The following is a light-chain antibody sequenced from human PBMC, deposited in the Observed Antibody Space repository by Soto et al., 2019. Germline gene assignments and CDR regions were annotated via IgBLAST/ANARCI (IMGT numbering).Light chain of an antibody. J-gene: IGKJ2*01. V-gene: IGKV2-28*01. CDR3: MQALHTLYT. CDR1: QSVLHSSGYNY. CDR2: LGS. Sequence: DIVMTQSPLSLPVTPGEPASISCRSSQSVLHSSGYNYLDWFLQKLGQSPQLLSYLGSNRAAEVPERFRGSGSGTDLTLKISRLEAEDVAVYYCMQALHTLYTFGPGTKLEIK.